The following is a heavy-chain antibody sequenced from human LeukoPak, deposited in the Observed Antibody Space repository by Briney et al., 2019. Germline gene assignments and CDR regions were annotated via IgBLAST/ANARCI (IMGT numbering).Heavy chain of an antibody. CDR2: INHSGST. CDR1: GGSFRGYY. D-gene: IGHD5-18*01. J-gene: IGHJ4*02. CDR3: ARTVQLWLPFTRIFQAFGASQYFDY. V-gene: IGHV4-34*01. Sequence: SETLSLTCAVYGGSFRGYYWSWIRQPPGKGLEWIGEINHSGSTNYNPSLKSRVTISVDTSKNQFSLKLSSVTVADTAVYYCARTVQLWLPFTRIFQAFGASQYFDYWGQGTLVTVSS.